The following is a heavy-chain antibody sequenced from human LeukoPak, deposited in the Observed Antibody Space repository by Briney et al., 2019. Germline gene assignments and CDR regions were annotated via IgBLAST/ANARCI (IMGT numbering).Heavy chain of an antibody. D-gene: IGHD2-15*01. CDR2: INSDGSST. J-gene: IGHJ1*01. CDR1: GFTFSSYW. CDR3: ARARTYCSGGSCYAWYFQH. Sequence: PGGSLRLSCAASGFTFSSYWMHWVRQAPGKGLVWVSRINSDGSSTSYADSVKGRFTISRDNAKNTLYLQMNSLRAEDTAVYYCARARTYCSGGSCYAWYFQHWGQGTLVTVSS. V-gene: IGHV3-74*01.